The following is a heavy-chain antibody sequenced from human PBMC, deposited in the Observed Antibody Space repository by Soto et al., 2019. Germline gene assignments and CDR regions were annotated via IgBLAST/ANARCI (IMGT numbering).Heavy chain of an antibody. CDR2: ISGSGGST. D-gene: IGHD6-19*01. J-gene: IGHJ4*02. Sequence: GGSLRLSCAASGFTFSSYAMSWVRQAPGKGLEWVSVISGSGGSTYYADSVKGRFTISRDNSRNTLYLQMNSLRAEGTAVYYCAKCSPRYSSGLKAYYFDYWGQGTLVTVSA. V-gene: IGHV3-23*01. CDR3: AKCSPRYSSGLKAYYFDY. CDR1: GFTFSSYA.